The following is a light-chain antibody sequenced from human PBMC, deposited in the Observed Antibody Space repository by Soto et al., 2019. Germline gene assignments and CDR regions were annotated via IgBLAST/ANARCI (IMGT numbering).Light chain of an antibody. CDR2: GAS. V-gene: IGKV3-20*01. Sequence: ESMLTQSPGTLSLSPGERATLSCRASQSVSTRYLAWYQQKPGQAPRLPIYGASIRATGIPDRFSGSGSGTDFTLTISRLEPEDFAVYYCHQFGSSPPAFTCGQGTKLE. CDR1: QSVSTRY. CDR3: HQFGSSPPAFT. J-gene: IGKJ2*01.